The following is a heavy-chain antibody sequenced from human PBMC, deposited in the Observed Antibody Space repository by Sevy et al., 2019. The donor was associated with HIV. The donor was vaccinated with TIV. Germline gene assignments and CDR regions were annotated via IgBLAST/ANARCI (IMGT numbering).Heavy chain of an antibody. CDR3: ASGDDYVWGSYRLIPTDY. CDR2: IKHDGSEK. V-gene: IGHV3-7*01. CDR1: GFTFSNYW. Sequence: GGSLRLSCAASGFTFSNYWMTWVRQAPGKGLGWVANIKHDGSEKFYVDSVKGRFTISRDNAKNSLYLQMNSLRIEDTAVYYCASGDDYVWGSYRLIPTDYWGQGTLVTVSS. D-gene: IGHD3-16*02. J-gene: IGHJ4*02.